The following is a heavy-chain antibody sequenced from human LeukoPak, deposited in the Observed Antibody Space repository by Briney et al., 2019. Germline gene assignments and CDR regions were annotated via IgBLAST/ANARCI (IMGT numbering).Heavy chain of an antibody. CDR1: GFSSRDFW. CDR2: INQGGSVK. CDR3: ARFGYSGWNLEY. D-gene: IGHD5-12*01. Sequence: PGGSLRLSCAASGFSSRDFWMTWVRQAPGKWLEWVANINQGGSVKYYVDSVKGRFTISRDDAKSSLYVQMNSLRDEDTAVYYCARFGYSGWNLEYWGQGTLVTVSS. V-gene: IGHV3-7*01. J-gene: IGHJ4*02.